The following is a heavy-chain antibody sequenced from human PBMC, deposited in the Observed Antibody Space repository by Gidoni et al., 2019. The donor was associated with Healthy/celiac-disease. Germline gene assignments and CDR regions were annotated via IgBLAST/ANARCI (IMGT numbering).Heavy chain of an antibody. CDR1: GGSISSYY. D-gene: IGHD1-7*01. CDR3: ARGGNWNYGWFDP. Sequence: QVQLQESGPGLVTPSETLSLTCTVSGGSISSYYWSWIRQPPGKGLEWIGYIYYSGSTNYNPSLKSRVTISVDTSKNQFSLKLSSVTAADTAVYYCARGGNWNYGWFDPWGQGTLVTVSS. CDR2: IYYSGST. J-gene: IGHJ5*02. V-gene: IGHV4-59*08.